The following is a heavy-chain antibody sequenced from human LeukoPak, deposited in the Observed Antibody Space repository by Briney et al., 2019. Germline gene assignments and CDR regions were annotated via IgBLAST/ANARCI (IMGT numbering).Heavy chain of an antibody. CDR2: ISSSSSYI. J-gene: IGHJ3*02. Sequence: GGSLRLSCAASGFTFSSYSMNWVRQAPGKGLEWVSSISSSSSYIYYADSVKGRFTISRDNTKNSLYLQMNSLRAEDTAVYYCARDQIGAFDIWGQGTMVTVSS. V-gene: IGHV3-21*01. CDR1: GFTFSSYS. CDR3: ARDQIGAFDI. D-gene: IGHD2/OR15-2a*01.